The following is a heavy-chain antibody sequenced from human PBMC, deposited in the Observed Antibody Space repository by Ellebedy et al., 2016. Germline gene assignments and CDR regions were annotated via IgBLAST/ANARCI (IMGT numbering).Heavy chain of an antibody. CDR2: IIPIFGTA. CDR1: GGTFSSYA. J-gene: IGHJ4*02. Sequence: SVKVSCXASGGTFSSYAISWVRQAPGQGLEWMGGIIPIFGTANYAQKFQGRVTITADESTSTAYMELSSLRSEDTAVYYCAVLWFGEPHRPFDYWGQGTLVTVSS. V-gene: IGHV1-69*13. CDR3: AVLWFGEPHRPFDY. D-gene: IGHD3-10*01.